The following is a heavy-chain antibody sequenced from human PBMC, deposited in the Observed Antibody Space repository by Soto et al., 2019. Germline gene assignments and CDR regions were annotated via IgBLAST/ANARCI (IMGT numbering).Heavy chain of an antibody. J-gene: IGHJ5*02. V-gene: IGHV1-69*13. Sequence: SVKVSCKASGGTFSSYAISWVRQAPGQGLEWMGGIIPIFGTANYAQKFQGRVTITADESTSTAYMELSSLRSEDTAMYYCARDWVAAGVYNGFAPGGQGTLVTVSS. CDR2: IIPIFGTA. CDR3: ARDWVAAGVYNGFAP. CDR1: GGTFSSYA. D-gene: IGHD2-15*01.